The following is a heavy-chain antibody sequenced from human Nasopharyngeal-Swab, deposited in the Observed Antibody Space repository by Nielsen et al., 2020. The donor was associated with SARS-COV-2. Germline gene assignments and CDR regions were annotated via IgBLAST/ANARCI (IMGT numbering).Heavy chain of an antibody. V-gene: IGHV4-34*01. J-gene: IGHJ6*02. CDR2: INHSGST. Sequence: WIRQPPGKGLEWIGEINHSGSTNYNPSLKSRVTISVDTSKNQFSLKLSSVTAADTAVYYCARGYLLDDFWSGYYIYKTYYYYGMDVWGQGTTVTVSS. D-gene: IGHD3-3*01. CDR3: ARGYLLDDFWSGYYIYKTYYYYGMDV.